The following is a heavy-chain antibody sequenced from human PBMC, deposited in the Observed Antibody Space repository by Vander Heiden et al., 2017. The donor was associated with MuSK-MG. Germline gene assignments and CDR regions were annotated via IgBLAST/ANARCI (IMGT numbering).Heavy chain of an antibody. CDR3: ITDKNIFYYMMVG. J-gene: IGHJ6*01. CDR1: AFTFDDYA. Sequence: EVQLVDSGGGLVQPGRALRLSCSASAFTFDDYAMHWFRQAPGKGLEWVSGISGTIVNIGYADSVKGRFTISRANAKNSLSLPMNSLRAEDAAVYYCITDKNIFYYMMVGWG. D-gene: IGHD3-10*01. CDR2: ISGTIVNI. V-gene: IGHV3-9*01.